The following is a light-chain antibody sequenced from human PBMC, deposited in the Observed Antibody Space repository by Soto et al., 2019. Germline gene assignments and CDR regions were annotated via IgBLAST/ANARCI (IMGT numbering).Light chain of an antibody. CDR1: QSVSSSY. V-gene: IGKV3-20*01. CDR2: GAS. CDR3: QQYATSPRT. J-gene: IGKJ1*01. Sequence: EIVLTQSPGTLSLSPGERATLSCRASQSVSSSYLAWYQQKPGQAPRLLIYGASNRATGIPDRFSGSGSGTDFTLTISRLEPEDFAVYYCQQYATSPRTFCHGTKVDI.